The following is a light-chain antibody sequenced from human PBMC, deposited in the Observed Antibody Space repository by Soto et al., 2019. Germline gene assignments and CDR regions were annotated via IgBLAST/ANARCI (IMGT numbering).Light chain of an antibody. J-gene: IGKJ4*01. CDR1: QSVSNSH. CDR3: QQYDSSPL. CDR2: VAS. V-gene: IGKV3-20*01. Sequence: EIGLTQSPGALSLSPGERATLSCRASQSVSNSHSAWYQQKPGQGPRLLIYVASNRATGVADRFSGSGSGTDFTLTITRLEPEDSAVYYRQQYDSSPLFGGGTKVEI.